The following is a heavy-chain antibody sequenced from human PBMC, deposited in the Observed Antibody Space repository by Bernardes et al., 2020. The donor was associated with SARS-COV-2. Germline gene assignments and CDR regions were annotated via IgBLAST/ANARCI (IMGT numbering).Heavy chain of an antibody. CDR1: GYTFTGYF. J-gene: IGHJ4*02. V-gene: IGHV1-2*02. CDR3: ARTRTTISTTGIPVDY. D-gene: IGHD2-21*02. CDR2: INPNTGGT. Sequence: ASVKVSCKASGYTFTGYFIHWVRQAPGQRSEWMGWINPNTGGTNYVQKFQGRVTMTRDTSITTAYMDLSRLGSDDTAYYYCARTRTTISTTGIPVDYWGQGTLVTVSS.